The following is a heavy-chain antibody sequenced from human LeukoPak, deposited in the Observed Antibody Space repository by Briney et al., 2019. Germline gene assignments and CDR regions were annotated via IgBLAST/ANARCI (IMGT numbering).Heavy chain of an antibody. J-gene: IGHJ4*02. CDR3: ARAYSYGYGPLDY. V-gene: IGHV1-18*04. CDR2: ISTDNGNT. Sequence: GASVTVSCKSSGYSFTSYGINWVRQAPGQGLEWMGWISTDNGNTDYAQNLQGRVTMTTDTSTSTAYMEVRSLRSDDAAVYYCARAYSYGYGPLDYWGQGTLVTVSS. CDR1: GYSFTSYG. D-gene: IGHD5-18*01.